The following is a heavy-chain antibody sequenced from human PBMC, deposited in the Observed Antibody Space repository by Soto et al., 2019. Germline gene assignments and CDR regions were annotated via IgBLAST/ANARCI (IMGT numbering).Heavy chain of an antibody. CDR1: GYSFSGYD. CDR3: ARDSGAALYGEDALDI. J-gene: IGHJ3*02. Sequence: QGKLVQSGPEVKKPGASVKVSCTASGYSFSGYDITWVRQAPGQGLEWLGWVSTSIRSTMSAEKLQGRLTMTTYTSTTTVYMELRGLTSDDTAVYYFARDSGAALYGEDALDIWGQGTMVSVSS. CDR2: VSTSIRST. D-gene: IGHD3-10*01. V-gene: IGHV1-18*04.